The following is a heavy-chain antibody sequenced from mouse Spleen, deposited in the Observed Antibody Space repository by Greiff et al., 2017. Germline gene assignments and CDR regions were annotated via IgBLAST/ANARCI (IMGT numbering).Heavy chain of an antibody. D-gene: IGHD6-1*01. V-gene: IGHV5-9-1*02. Sequence: EVKVEESGEGLVKPGGSLKLSCAASGFTFSSYAMSWVRQTPEKRLEWVAYISSGGDYIYYADTVKGRFTISRDNARNTLYLQMSSLKSEDTAMYYCTREPPLFDYWGQGTTLTVSS. J-gene: IGHJ2*01. CDR1: GFTFSSYA. CDR3: TREPPLFDY. CDR2: ISSGGDYI.